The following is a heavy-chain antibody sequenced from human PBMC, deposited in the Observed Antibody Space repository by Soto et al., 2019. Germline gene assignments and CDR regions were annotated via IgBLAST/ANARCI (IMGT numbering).Heavy chain of an antibody. Sequence: PSETLSLTCSVSGDSISNSRFYWAWIRQPPGEGLEWIGSIYHTGNAYYNPSLKSRVTISVDTSKNQFSLKLTSVTAADAALYYCARDFFDSSDYTTNWFDLWGQGTLVTVSS. D-gene: IGHD3-22*01. CDR2: IYHTGNA. J-gene: IGHJ5*02. CDR3: ARDFFDSSDYTTNWFDL. V-gene: IGHV4-39*01. CDR1: GDSISNSRFY.